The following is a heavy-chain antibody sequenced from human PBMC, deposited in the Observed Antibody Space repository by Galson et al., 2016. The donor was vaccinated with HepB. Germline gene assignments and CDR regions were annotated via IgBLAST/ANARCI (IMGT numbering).Heavy chain of an antibody. V-gene: IGHV3-11*01. Sequence: SLRLSCAASGFRFSDFYMTWIRQTPGKGLEWLSYISSTSNNIYYADSLKNRFTVSRDNGNNSLYLQMNSLTAEDTAVYYCARATFDFWSGFYINHWGHGTLVSVSP. CDR1: GFRFSDFY. CDR2: ISSTSNNI. D-gene: IGHD3-3*01. CDR3: ARATFDFWSGFYINH. J-gene: IGHJ4*01.